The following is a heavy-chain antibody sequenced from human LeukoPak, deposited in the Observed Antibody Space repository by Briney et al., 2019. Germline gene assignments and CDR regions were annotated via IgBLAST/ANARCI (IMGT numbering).Heavy chain of an antibody. CDR2: TYYRSKWYN. Sequence: SQTLSLTCAISRDSVSNNSAAWTWIRQSPSRGLEWLGRTYYRSKWYNDYAVSVKSRITIIPDTSKNQFSLQLNSVTPEDTAVYYCARGRSWGESGFDYWGQGTLVTVSS. CDR1: RDSVSNNSAA. V-gene: IGHV6-1*01. D-gene: IGHD6-13*01. J-gene: IGHJ4*02. CDR3: ARGRSWGESGFDY.